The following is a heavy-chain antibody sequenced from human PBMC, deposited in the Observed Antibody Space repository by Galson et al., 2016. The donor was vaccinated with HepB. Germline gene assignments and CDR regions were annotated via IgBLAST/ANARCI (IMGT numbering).Heavy chain of an antibody. J-gene: IGHJ5*02. CDR3: ARAKANWDGGGDNWSDP. Sequence: CAISGDSVSTNSAAWNWIRQSPSRGLEWLGRTYYRSKWYNAYALSVKSRITINPDTSKNQISLQLNSVTPEDTAVYYCARAKANWDGGGDNWSDPWGQGTLVTVSS. D-gene: IGHD7-27*01. CDR1: GDSVSTNSAA. CDR2: TYYRSKWYN. V-gene: IGHV6-1*01.